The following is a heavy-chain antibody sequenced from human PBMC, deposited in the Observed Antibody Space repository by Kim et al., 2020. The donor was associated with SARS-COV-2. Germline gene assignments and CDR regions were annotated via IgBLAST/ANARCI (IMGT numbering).Heavy chain of an antibody. V-gene: IGHV3-11*03. CDR2: ISSSSSYT. J-gene: IGHJ4*02. CDR1: GFTFSDYY. CDR3: ARHERAGTGGTYYDFWSGYPQYYFDY. D-gene: IGHD3-3*01. Sequence: GGSLRLSCAASGFTFSDYYMSWIRQAPGKGLEWVSYISSSSSYTNYADSVKGRFTISRDNAKNSLYLQMNSLRAEDTAVYYCARHERAGTGGTYYDFWSGYPQYYFDYWGQGTLVTVSS.